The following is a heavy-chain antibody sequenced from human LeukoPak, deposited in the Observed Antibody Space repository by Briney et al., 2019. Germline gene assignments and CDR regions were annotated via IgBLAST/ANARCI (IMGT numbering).Heavy chain of an antibody. V-gene: IGHV4-4*02. CDR1: GGSISSTDW. Sequence: SGTLSLTCAVSGGSISSTDWWSWVRQPPGEGLEWIGQIYHGGSTNFNPSLKSRVTISVDKSKNQFSLRLRSVTAADTAVYYCARGGDSGYDYLDYWGQGTLVTVSS. D-gene: IGHD5-12*01. CDR2: IYHGGST. J-gene: IGHJ4*02. CDR3: ARGGDSGYDYLDY.